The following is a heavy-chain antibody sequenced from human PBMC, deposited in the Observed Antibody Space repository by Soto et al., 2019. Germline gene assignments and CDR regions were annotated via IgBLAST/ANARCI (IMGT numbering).Heavy chain of an antibody. J-gene: IGHJ6*02. Sequence: GGPGKVSRQGSGFTFSRTWNSWGRQGPGQGLEWMGWISTYNGDTNYAQTFQGRVTMTTDTSTSTVHMEVRSLRSDDTAVYYCAREGVAPYYYYGMDVWGQGTPVTVSS. CDR2: ISTYNGDT. D-gene: IGHD5-12*01. CDR1: GFTFSRTW. V-gene: IGHV1-18*01. CDR3: AREGVAPYYYYGMDV.